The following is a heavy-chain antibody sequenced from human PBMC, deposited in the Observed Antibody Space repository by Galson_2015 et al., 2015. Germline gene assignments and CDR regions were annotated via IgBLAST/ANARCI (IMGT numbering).Heavy chain of an antibody. J-gene: IGHJ6*03. CDR3: ARIPEELTYYYYYYMDV. Sequence: PALVQPTQTLTLTCTVSGFSLSNARMGVSWIRQPPGKALEWLGHIFLNDEKSYSTSLKSRLTISKDTSKSQVVLTMTNMDPVDTATYYCARIPEELTYYYYYYMDVWGKGTTVTVSS. D-gene: IGHD1-26*01. CDR1: GFSLSNARMG. V-gene: IGHV2-26*01. CDR2: IFLNDEK.